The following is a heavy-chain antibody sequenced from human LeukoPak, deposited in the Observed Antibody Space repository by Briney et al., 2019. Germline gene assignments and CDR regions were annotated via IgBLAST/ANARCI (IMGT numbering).Heavy chain of an antibody. CDR3: ARDKSGSDSARGAVIDI. CDR2: ISSSSSIT. D-gene: IGHD1-26*01. J-gene: IGHJ3*02. Sequence: GGSLRLSCVASGFTFSSYTMNWVRKAPGKGLEWISYISSSSSITYYADSVKGRFSISSDNAKNSLYLQMNSLRDEDTAVYYCARDKSGSDSARGAVIDICGQGAMVTVSS. CDR1: GFTFSSYT. V-gene: IGHV3-48*02.